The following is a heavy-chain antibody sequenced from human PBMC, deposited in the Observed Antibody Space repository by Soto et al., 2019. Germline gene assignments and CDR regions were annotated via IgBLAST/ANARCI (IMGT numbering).Heavy chain of an antibody. J-gene: IGHJ6*02. D-gene: IGHD3-10*01. CDR2: INPNCGGT. CDR1: GYTLSGYY. V-gene: IGHV1-2*02. CDR3: TRNYSYGISSYYDDYGIDV. Sequence: GGSVTFSCQASGYTLSGYYMHCLRQAPGQGLEWMGSINPNCGGTNYAQKVQGRFTMTRDTSISTAYMELSRLRSDDTAVYYCTRNYSYGISSYYDDYGIDVWGQGTTVTVSS.